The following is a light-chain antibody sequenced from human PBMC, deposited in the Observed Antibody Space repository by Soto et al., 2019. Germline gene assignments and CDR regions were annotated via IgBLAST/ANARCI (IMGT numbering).Light chain of an antibody. CDR1: SSNIGAGYD. V-gene: IGLV1-40*01. J-gene: IGLJ2*01. Sequence: QSVLTQPPSVSGAPGPRVTISCNGSSSNIGAGYDVHWYQQLPGRAPKLLIYGNTNRPSGVPDRFSGSKSGTSASLAITGLQAEDEADYYCLSFDSSLSVVFGGGTKLTVL. CDR2: GNT. CDR3: LSFDSSLSVV.